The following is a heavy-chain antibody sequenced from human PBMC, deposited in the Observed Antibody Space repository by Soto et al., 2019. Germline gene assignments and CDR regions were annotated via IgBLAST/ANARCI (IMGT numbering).Heavy chain of an antibody. J-gene: IGHJ6*02. CDR2: INHSGST. Sequence: SETPALTCAVYGGSFSGYYWSWIRQPPGKGLEWIGEINHSGSTNYNPSLKSRVTISVDTSKNQFSLKLSSVTAADTAVYYCARGGYIVVVPADNYYYCMDVWLPVSTVP. CDR1: GGSFSGYY. V-gene: IGHV4-34*01. CDR3: ARGGYIVVVPADNYYYCMDV. D-gene: IGHD2-2*01.